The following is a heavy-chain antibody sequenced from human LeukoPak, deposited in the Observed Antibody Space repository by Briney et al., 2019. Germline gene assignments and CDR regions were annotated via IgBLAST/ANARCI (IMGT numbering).Heavy chain of an antibody. CDR2: IFHSGIT. CDR3: ARRISTRRGETCSSTSCYFDY. Sequence: SETLSLTCAVSGFSISSGYFWAWIRQSPGKGLEWIGSIFHSGITYYNPSLKSRITISVDTSKNQFSLRLSSVTAADTAVYYCARRISTRRGETCSSTSCYFDYWGQGTLVTVPS. J-gene: IGHJ4*02. V-gene: IGHV4-38-2*01. CDR1: GFSISSGYF. D-gene: IGHD2-2*01.